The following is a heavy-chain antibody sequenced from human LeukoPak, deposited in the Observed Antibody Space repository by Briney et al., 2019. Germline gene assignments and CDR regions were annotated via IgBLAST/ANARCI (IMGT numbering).Heavy chain of an antibody. J-gene: IGHJ3*02. Sequence: GGSLRLSCAASGFTFSSYGMHWVRQAPGKGPEWVAFIRYDGSNKYYADSVKGRFTISRDNSKNTLYLQMNSLRTEDTAVYYCAKESRYCSSTSCYIASFDIWGQGTMVTVSS. CDR1: GFTFSSYG. D-gene: IGHD2-2*02. V-gene: IGHV3-30*02. CDR3: AKESRYCSSTSCYIASFDI. CDR2: IRYDGSNK.